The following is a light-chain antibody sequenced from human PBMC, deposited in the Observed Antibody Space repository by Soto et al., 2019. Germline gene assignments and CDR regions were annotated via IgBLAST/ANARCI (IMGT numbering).Light chain of an antibody. V-gene: IGKV3-15*01. CDR2: GAS. CDR3: QQYVTSSPRT. CDR1: QSVSTN. Sequence: EIVMTQSPTTLSVSPGERATLSCRASQSVSTNLAWYQQKPGQVPSLLIYGASTRASGIPARLSGSGSGTDFTLTITRLEPEDFAVYYCQQYVTSSPRTFGQGTKVDIK. J-gene: IGKJ1*01.